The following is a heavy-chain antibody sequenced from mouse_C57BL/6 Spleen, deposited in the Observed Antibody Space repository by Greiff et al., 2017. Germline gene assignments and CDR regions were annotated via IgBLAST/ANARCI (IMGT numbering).Heavy chain of an antibody. CDR3: ARRAKAGYSNYPFDY. CDR1: GYTFTDYY. D-gene: IGHD2-5*01. Sequence: VQLQESGPELVKPGASVKISCKASGYTFTDYYIHWVKQRPGQGLEWIGWIFPGSGSTYYNEKFNGKATLTVDKSSSTAYMLLSSLTSEDSAVYFCARRAKAGYSNYPFDYWGQGTTLTVSS. V-gene: IGHV1-75*01. CDR2: IFPGSGST. J-gene: IGHJ2*01.